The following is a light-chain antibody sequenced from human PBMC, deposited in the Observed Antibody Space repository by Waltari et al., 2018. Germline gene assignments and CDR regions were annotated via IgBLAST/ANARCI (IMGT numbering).Light chain of an antibody. Sequence: QSALTQPASVSGSPGPSITISCTGTSRDVVGHHYVSWYQQHPGKAPKLMIYEVSNRPSGVSNRFSGSKSGNTASLTISGLQAEDEADYYCSSSTITSTLVFGGGTKLTVL. CDR3: SSSTITSTLV. CDR2: EVS. CDR1: SRDVVGHHY. J-gene: IGLJ2*01. V-gene: IGLV2-14*01.